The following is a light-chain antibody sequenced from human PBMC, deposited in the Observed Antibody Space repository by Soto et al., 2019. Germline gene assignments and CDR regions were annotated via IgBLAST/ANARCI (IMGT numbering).Light chain of an antibody. CDR3: SSYAGSTVV. V-gene: IGLV2-8*01. Sequence: QSVLTQPPSASGSPGQSVTISCIGTSSDVGGYNFVSWYQHHPGKAPKFMIYEVDKRPSGVPDRFSGSKSGNTASLTVSGLQPEDEADYYCSSYAGSTVVFGGGTQLTVL. CDR1: SSDVGGYNF. CDR2: EVD. J-gene: IGLJ2*01.